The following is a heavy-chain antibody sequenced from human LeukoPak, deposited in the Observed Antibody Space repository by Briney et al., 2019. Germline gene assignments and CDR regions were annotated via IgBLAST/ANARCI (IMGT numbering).Heavy chain of an antibody. Sequence: GGSLRLSCAASGFTFSSYAMSWVRQAPGKGLEWVSAISGSGGSTYYADSVKGRFTISRDNSKNTLYLQMNSLRAENTAVYYCAKGLYSSSWYYLDYWGQGTLVTVSS. D-gene: IGHD6-13*01. J-gene: IGHJ4*02. CDR2: ISGSGGST. CDR1: GFTFSSYA. CDR3: AKGLYSSSWYYLDY. V-gene: IGHV3-23*01.